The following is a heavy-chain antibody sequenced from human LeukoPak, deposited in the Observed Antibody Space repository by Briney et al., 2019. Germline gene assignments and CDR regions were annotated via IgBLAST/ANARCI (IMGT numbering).Heavy chain of an antibody. D-gene: IGHD1-26*01. J-gene: IGHJ4*02. V-gene: IGHV1-2*02. Sequence: ASVKVSCKASGYTFTGYYIHWVRQAPGQGLEWMGWINPDSGGTSYAQRFQGRVSMTRDTSITTAYMELSRLTSGDTAVYYCAREGHNGRISSKNFGYWGQGTLVTVSS. CDR1: GYTFTGYY. CDR2: INPDSGGT. CDR3: AREGHNGRISSKNFGY.